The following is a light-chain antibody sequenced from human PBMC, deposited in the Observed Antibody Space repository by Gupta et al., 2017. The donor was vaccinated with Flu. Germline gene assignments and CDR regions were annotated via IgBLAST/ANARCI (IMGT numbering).Light chain of an antibody. CDR2: AVT. CDR1: SSDIGAYDY. CDR3: SSCSVTSTSYV. Sequence: SSDIGAYDYVSWYQQHPGKAPKLMIYAVTNRPSGVSNRFSGSKSGNTASLTISGLQAEDEADYYCSSCSVTSTSYVFGTGTKVTVL. V-gene: IGLV2-14*01. J-gene: IGLJ1*01.